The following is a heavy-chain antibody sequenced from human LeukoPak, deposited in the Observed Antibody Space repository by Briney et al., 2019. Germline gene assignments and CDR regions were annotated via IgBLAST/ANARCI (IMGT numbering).Heavy chain of an antibody. CDR2: VSGSGSST. D-gene: IGHD2-21*02. J-gene: IGHJ4*02. CDR1: GFTFSSYV. CDR3: ARDPAYCGGDCYPTGYFDY. Sequence: GGSLRLSCAASGFTFSSYVMAWVRQAPGKGLEWASTVSGSGSSTYYADSAKGRFTTSRDNSKNTVYLQMNSLRAEDTAVYYCARDPAYCGGDCYPTGYFDYWGQGTLVTVSS. V-gene: IGHV3-23*01.